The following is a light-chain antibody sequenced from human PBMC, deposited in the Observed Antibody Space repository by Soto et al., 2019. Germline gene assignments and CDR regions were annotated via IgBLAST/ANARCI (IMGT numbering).Light chain of an antibody. J-gene: IGLJ3*02. V-gene: IGLV2-14*03. CDR3: SSYTSSSTVGV. Sequence: QSALTQPASVSGSPGQSITISCTGTSSDVGGYNYVSWYQQHPGKAPKLMIYDVTNRPSGVSNRFSGSKSGNTASLTISGLQAEDEADYYSSSYTSSSTVGVFGGGTKLTVL. CDR2: DVT. CDR1: SSDVGGYNY.